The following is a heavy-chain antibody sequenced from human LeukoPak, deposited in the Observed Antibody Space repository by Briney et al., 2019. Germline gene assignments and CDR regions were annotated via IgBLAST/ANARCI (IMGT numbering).Heavy chain of an antibody. CDR2: IYYSGST. D-gene: IGHD1-1*01. V-gene: IGHV4-39*01. CDR1: GGSISGSSYY. CDR3: ARQRERRVGWFDP. J-gene: IGHJ5*02. Sequence: SETLSLTCTVSGGSISGSSYYWGWIRQPPGKGLEWIGSIYYSGSTYYNPSLKSRVTIPVDTSKNQFSLKLSSVTAADTAVYYCARQRERRVGWFDPWGQGTLVTVSS.